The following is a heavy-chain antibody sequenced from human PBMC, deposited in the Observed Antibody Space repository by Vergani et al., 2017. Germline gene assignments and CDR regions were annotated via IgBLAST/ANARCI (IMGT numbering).Heavy chain of an antibody. V-gene: IGHV4-38-2*01. CDR2: IYHSGST. CDR1: GYSISSGYY. CDR3: ARHKNLYSGSYYLFDY. Sequence: QVQLQESGPGLVKPSETLSLTCAVSGYSISSGYYWGWIRQPPGKGLEWIGSIYHSGSTYYNPSLKSRVTISVDTSKNQFSLKLSSVTAADTAVYYCARHKNLYSGSYYLFDYWGQGTLVTVSS. J-gene: IGHJ4*02. D-gene: IGHD1-26*01.